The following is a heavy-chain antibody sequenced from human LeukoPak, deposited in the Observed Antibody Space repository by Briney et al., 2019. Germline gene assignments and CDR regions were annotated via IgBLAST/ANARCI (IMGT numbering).Heavy chain of an antibody. D-gene: IGHD3-22*01. J-gene: IGHJ6*02. CDR3: ARWYYDSSGYYSGMDV. Sequence: ASVKVSCKASGYTFTSYGISWVRQAPGQGLEWMGWISAYNGNTNYARKLQGRVTMTTDTSTSTAYMELRSLRSDDTAVYYCARWYYDSSGYYSGMDVWGQGTTVTVSS. CDR2: ISAYNGNT. V-gene: IGHV1-18*01. CDR1: GYTFTSYG.